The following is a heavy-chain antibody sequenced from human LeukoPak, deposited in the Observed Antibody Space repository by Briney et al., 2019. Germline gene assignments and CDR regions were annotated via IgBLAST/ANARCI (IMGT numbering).Heavy chain of an antibody. D-gene: IGHD3-3*02. CDR3: ARDRVLVDY. V-gene: IGHV3-21*01. J-gene: IGHJ4*02. CDR2: LSSSSSSI. Sequence: GGSLRLSCAASGFTFSTYSMNRVRQAPGKGLEWVSSLSSSSSSIFYSDSVKGRFTISRDNAKNSVYLQMNSLRAEDTAVYFCARDRVLVDYWGQGTLVTVSS. CDR1: GFTFSTYS.